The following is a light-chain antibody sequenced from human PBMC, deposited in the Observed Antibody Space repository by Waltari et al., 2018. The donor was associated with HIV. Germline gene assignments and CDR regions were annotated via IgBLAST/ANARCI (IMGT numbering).Light chain of an antibody. Sequence: DIQMTQSPSSLTASVGDRVTITCRASRGIKTDLGWYQQKPGTAPKRLIHAASTLQSGVPSRFSGSGSGSEFTLTISSLQPEDFATYYCLQVNTYPRTFGQGTKVEIK. CDR3: LQVNTYPRT. CDR2: AAS. CDR1: RGIKTD. J-gene: IGKJ1*01. V-gene: IGKV1-17*01.